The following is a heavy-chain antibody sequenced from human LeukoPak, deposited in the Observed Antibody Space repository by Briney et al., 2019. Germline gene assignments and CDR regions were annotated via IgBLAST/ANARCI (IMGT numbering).Heavy chain of an antibody. CDR3: ARSLQYNNNNYFYYGMDV. CDR1: GGSISSYY. V-gene: IGHV4-59*01. CDR2: IYYSGST. D-gene: IGHD3-10*01. J-gene: IGHJ6*02. Sequence: SETLSLTCTVSGGSISSYYWNWIRQPPGEGLEWIGYIYYSGSTNYNPSLKSRVTISVDTSKNQFSLKLDSVTAADTAVYYCARSLQYNNNNYFYYGMDVWGQGTTVTVSS.